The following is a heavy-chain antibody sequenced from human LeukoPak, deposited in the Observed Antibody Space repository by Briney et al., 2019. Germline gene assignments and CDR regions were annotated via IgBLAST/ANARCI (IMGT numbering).Heavy chain of an antibody. J-gene: IGHJ5*02. D-gene: IGHD2/OR15-2a*01. V-gene: IGHV1-2*02. CDR2: INPNSGDT. CDR3: ARPLGSLKEYWWFDP. CDR1: GYSFTGYN. Sequence: ASVKVSCKASGYSFTGYNIHWVRQAPGQGLEWMGWINPNSGDTNFAQYFQGRVTMTRDTSSTTVYMDLTRLRSDDTAVYFCARPLGSLKEYWWFDPWGQGTLVTVSS.